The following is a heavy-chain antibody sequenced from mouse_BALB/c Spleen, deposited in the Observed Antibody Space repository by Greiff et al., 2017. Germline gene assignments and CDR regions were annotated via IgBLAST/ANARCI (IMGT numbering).Heavy chain of an antibody. CDR2: INPSNGRT. Sequence: VQLQQPGAELVKPGASVKLSCKASGYTFTRYWMHWVKQRPGQGLEWIGEINPSNGRTNYNEKFKSKATLTVDKSSSTAYMQLSSLTSEDSAVYYCARRSNYDYDGGVWFTYWGQGTLVTVSA. D-gene: IGHD2-4*01. V-gene: IGHV1S81*02. J-gene: IGHJ3*01. CDR1: GYTFTRYW. CDR3: ARRSNYDYDGGVWFTY.